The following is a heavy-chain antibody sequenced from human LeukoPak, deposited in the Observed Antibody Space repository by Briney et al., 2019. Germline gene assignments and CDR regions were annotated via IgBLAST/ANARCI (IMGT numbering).Heavy chain of an antibody. D-gene: IGHD4-17*01. CDR3: ARGPVYADHDY. V-gene: IGHV1-18*01. CDR2: ISAYNGDT. Sequence: ASVKVSCKASGYTFSTYGMSWVRQAPGQGLEWMGWISAYNGDTKFAPKFQGRVIMTTDTSTGTAYMELRSLTSDDTAMYYCARGPVYADHDYWGQGTLVAVSS. CDR1: GYTFSTYG. J-gene: IGHJ4*02.